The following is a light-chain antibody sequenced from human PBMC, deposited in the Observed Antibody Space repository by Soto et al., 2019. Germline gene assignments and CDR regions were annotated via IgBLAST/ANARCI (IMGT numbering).Light chain of an antibody. CDR3: QQYNDRPPIT. CDR1: QSVNNN. Sequence: EIVLTQSPCTLASSRGGGATLXXRASQSVNNNVAWYQQKPGQAPRLLXGGSFARATGIPARFSGSGSGSEFTLTISGLQSEDFAVYYCQQYNDRPPITFGQGTRLEI. V-gene: IGKV3-15*01. CDR2: GSF. J-gene: IGKJ5*01.